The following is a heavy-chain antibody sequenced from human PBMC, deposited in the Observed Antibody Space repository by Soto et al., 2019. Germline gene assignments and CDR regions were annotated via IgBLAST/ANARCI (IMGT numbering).Heavy chain of an antibody. CDR1: GFTFSSYA. Sequence: GGSLRLSCAASGFTFSSYAMSWVRQAPGKGLEWVSAISGSGGSTYYADSVKGRFTFSRDNSKNTLYLQMNSLRAEDTAVYYCAKDLITMVRGVNYYYYGMDVWGQGTTVTVSS. CDR2: ISGSGGST. V-gene: IGHV3-23*01. J-gene: IGHJ6*02. CDR3: AKDLITMVRGVNYYYYGMDV. D-gene: IGHD3-10*01.